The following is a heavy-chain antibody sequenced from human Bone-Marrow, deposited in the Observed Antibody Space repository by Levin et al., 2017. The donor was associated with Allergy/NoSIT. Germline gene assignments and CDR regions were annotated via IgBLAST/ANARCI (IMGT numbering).Heavy chain of an antibody. V-gene: IGHV5-51*01. CDR2: IYPSDSDT. Sequence: NPGGSLRLSCKTSGFSFSGHWIGWVRQMSGKGLELMGVIYPSDSDTRYGPSFEGQVTMSVDKSTDTAYLQWRSLQASDTAIYYCWRPRPQDGATYYPSDFWGQGTLVTVSS. J-gene: IGHJ4*02. CDR1: GFSFSGHW. CDR3: WRPRPQDGATYYPSDF. D-gene: IGHD1-26*01.